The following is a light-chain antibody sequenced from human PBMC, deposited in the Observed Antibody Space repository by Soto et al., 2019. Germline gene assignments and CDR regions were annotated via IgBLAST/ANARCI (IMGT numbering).Light chain of an antibody. J-gene: IGLJ1*01. CDR3: SSYTSSNTPYV. CDR2: DVS. CDR1: SSDIGAYNY. V-gene: IGLV2-14*01. Sequence: QSALTQSASVSGSPGQAITISCTGTSSDIGAYNYVSWYQQHPGKAPKVMIHDVSKRPSGVSSRFSGSKSGHTASLTISGLKAEDEADYYCSSYTSSNTPYVFGPGTKLTVL.